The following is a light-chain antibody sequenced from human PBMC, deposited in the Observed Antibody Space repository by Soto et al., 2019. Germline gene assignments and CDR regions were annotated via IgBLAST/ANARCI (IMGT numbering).Light chain of an antibody. CDR3: QQYGDSRT. Sequence: ELVLTQSPGTLSLSPGERATLSCRASQSVSSSYLAWYQQKPGQAPRLLIYAASSRATGIPDRFSGSGSGADFTLTISRREPEDFAVYYCQQYGDSRTFGQGTKVEIK. CDR1: QSVSSSY. V-gene: IGKV3-20*01. J-gene: IGKJ1*01. CDR2: AAS.